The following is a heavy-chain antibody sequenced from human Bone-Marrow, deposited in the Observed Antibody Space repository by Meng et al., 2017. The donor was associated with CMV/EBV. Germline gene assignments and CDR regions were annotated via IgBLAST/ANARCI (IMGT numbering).Heavy chain of an antibody. Sequence: ASVKVSCKASGYTFTSYYMHWVRQAPGQGLEWMGIINPSGGSTSYAQKFQGRVTMTRDTSTSTVYMELSSLRSEDTAVYYCARDFRPQQQLVFYYYYGMEVWGQWHTV. V-gene: IGHV1-46*01. CDR2: INPSGGST. CDR1: GYTFTSYY. D-gene: IGHD6-13*01. CDR3: ARDFRPQQQLVFYYYYGMEV. J-gene: IGHJ6*01.